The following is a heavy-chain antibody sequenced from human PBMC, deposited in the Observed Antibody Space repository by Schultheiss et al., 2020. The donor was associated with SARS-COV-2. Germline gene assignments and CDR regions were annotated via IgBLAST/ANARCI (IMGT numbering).Heavy chain of an antibody. D-gene: IGHD5-12*01. CDR3: TTDGGVSGYDLIFDY. CDR2: ISYDGSNK. J-gene: IGHJ4*02. Sequence: GGSLRLSCAASGFTFSSYAMHWVRQAPGKGLEWVAVISYDGSNKYYADSVKGRFTISRDNSKNTLYLQMNSLKTEDTAVYYCTTDGGVSGYDLIFDYWGQGTLVTVSS. CDR1: GFTFSSYA. V-gene: IGHV3-30*04.